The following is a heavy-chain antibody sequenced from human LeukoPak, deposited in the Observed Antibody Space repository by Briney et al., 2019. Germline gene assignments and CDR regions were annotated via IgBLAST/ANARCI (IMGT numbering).Heavy chain of an antibody. CDR2: IYTSGST. V-gene: IGHV4-61*02. J-gene: IGHJ6*03. D-gene: IGHD5-24*01. CDR1: GGSISSGSYY. CDR3: ARGDGYNYYYYYMDV. Sequence: SETLSLTCTVSGGSISSGSYYWSWIRQPAGKGLEWIGRIYTSGSTNYNPSLKSRVTISVDTSKNQFSLKLSSVTAADTAVYYCARGDGYNYYYYYMDVWGKGITVTVS.